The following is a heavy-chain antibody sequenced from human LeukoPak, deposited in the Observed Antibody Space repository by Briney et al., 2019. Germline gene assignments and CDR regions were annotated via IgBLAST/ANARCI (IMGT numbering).Heavy chain of an antibody. CDR3: ASARHGDYVWDY. D-gene: IGHD4-17*01. V-gene: IGHV5-51*01. J-gene: IGHJ4*02. CDR2: IYSGDSHT. CDR1: GYSFTYW. Sequence: GESLKISCKGSGYSFTYWIGWVRQMPGKGLGWMGIIYSGDSHTKYSPSFQGRVTISADKSISTAYLQWSGLEASDTAMYYCASARHGDYVWDYWGQGTLVTVSS.